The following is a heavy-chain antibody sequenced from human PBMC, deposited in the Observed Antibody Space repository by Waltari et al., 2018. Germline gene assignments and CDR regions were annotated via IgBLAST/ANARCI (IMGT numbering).Heavy chain of an antibody. CDR3: ARVWFHSGLDY. D-gene: IGHD6-19*01. CDR2: INPNSGGT. J-gene: IGHJ4*02. CDR1: GNSFTGHY. Sequence: QVQLVQSGAEVKKPGASVKVSCKASGNSFTGHYIHWVRQAPGQGLEWMGWINPNSGGTMDGEKFQGRVTMTRDTSITTLYMELSSLRSDDTAVYYCARVWFHSGLDYWGQGTLVTVSS. V-gene: IGHV1-2*02.